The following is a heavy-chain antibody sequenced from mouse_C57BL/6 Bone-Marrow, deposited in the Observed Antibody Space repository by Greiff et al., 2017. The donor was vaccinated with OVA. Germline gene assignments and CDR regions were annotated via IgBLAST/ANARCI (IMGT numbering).Heavy chain of an antibody. CDR3: ARRGIYYDYDVFAY. J-gene: IGHJ3*01. CDR1: GYAFSSYW. Sequence: VKVVESGAELVKPGASVKISCKASGYAFSSYWMNWVKQRPGKGLEWIGQIYPGDGDTNYNGKFKGKATLTADKSSSTAYMQLSSLTSEDSAVYFCARRGIYYDYDVFAYWGQGTLVTVSA. CDR2: IYPGDGDT. V-gene: IGHV1-80*01. D-gene: IGHD2-4*01.